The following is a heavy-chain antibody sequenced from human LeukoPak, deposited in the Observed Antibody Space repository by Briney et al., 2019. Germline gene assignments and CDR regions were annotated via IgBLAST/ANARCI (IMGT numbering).Heavy chain of an antibody. CDR1: GFTVSSNY. CDR3: AKGAIFGVVINDAFDI. J-gene: IGHJ3*02. Sequence: GGSLRLSCAASGFTVSSNYMSWVRQAPGKGLEWVSVIYSGGSTYYADSVKGRFTISRDNSKNTLYLQMNSLRAEDTAVYYCAKGAIFGVVINDAFDIWGQGTMVTVSS. V-gene: IGHV3-53*01. D-gene: IGHD3-3*01. CDR2: IYSGGST.